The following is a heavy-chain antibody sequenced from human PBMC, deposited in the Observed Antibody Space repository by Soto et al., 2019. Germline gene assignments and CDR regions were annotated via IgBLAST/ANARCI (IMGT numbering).Heavy chain of an antibody. CDR1: GFSLTTSGVG. CDR3: THSLIY. CDR2: IYRDDDK. Sequence: QITLKEAGPTLVKPTQTLTLTCTFSGFSLTTSGVGVGWIRQPPGKALEWLALIYRDDDKRYSPSLKSRLTITKDTSKIQVVLKLTIVDPVDTATYYCTHSLIYWGQGTLVTVSS. V-gene: IGHV2-5*02. J-gene: IGHJ4*02.